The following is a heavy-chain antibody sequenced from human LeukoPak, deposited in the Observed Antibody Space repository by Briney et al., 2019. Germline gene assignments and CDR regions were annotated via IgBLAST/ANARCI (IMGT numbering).Heavy chain of an antibody. V-gene: IGHV1-2*02. Sequence: GASVKVSCKASGYTFTDYSMHWVRQAPGQGLEWMGWINPNSGGTNYAQKFQGRVTVTRDTSISTAYMELSRLRPDDTAVHYCAGEDGYNYAYWGQGTLVTVSS. CDR2: INPNSGGT. D-gene: IGHD5-24*01. CDR3: AGEDGYNYAY. CDR1: GYTFTDYS. J-gene: IGHJ4*02.